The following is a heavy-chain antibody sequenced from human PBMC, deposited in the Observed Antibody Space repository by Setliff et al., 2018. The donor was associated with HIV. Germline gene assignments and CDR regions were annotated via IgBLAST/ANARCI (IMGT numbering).Heavy chain of an antibody. J-gene: IGHJ4*01. CDR1: GFTFSSYW. V-gene: IGHV3-7*03. D-gene: IGHD2-15*01. CDR2: MEQDGSEK. CDR3: AKDGISGGAYPPYYFDY. Sequence: PGGSLRLSCAASGFTFSSYWMSWVRQAPGKGLEWVANMEQDGSEKYYVDSVKGRFTISRDNSKNTLYLLMNGLRVEDTAVYYCAKDGISGGAYPPYYFDYWGHGTLVTSPQ.